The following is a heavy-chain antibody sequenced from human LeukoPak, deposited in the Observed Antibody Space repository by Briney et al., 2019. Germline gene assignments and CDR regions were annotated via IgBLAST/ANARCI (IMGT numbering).Heavy chain of an antibody. D-gene: IGHD3-22*01. V-gene: IGHV1-46*01. CDR3: ARDHRELYYDSSGYFDY. CDR1: GYTFTSYY. J-gene: IGHJ4*02. Sequence: ASVKVSCKASGYTFTSYYMHWVRQAPGQGLEWMGIINPSGGSTSYAQKFQGRVTMTRDMSTSTVYMELSSLRSEDTAVYYCARDHRELYYDSSGYFDYWGQGTLVTVSS. CDR2: INPSGGST.